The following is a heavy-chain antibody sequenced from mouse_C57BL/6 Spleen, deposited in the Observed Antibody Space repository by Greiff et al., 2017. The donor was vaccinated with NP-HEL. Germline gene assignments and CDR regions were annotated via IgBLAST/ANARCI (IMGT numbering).Heavy chain of an antibody. D-gene: IGHD1-1*01. CDR2: IDPENGDT. CDR1: GFNIKDDY. V-gene: IGHV14-4*01. Sequence: VQLQQSGAELVRPGASVKLSCTASGFNIKDDYMHWVKQRPEQGLEWIGWIDPENGDTEYASKFQGKATITADTSSNTAYLQLSSLTSEDTAVYYCYYYGSRWFAYWGQGTLVTVSA. J-gene: IGHJ3*01. CDR3: YYYGSRWFAY.